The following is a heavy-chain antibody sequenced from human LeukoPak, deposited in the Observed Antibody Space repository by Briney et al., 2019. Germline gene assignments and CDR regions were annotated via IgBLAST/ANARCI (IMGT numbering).Heavy chain of an antibody. J-gene: IGHJ4*02. CDR3: ARSRRVGYSYGRGPFDY. D-gene: IGHD5-18*01. CDR2: INHSGST. CDR1: GVSFSGYY. Sequence: SETLSLTCAVYGVSFSGYYWSWIRQPPGKGLEWIGEINHSGSTNYNPSLKSRVTISVDTSKNQFSLKLSSVTAADTAVYYCARSRRVGYSYGRGPFDYWGQGTLVTVSS. V-gene: IGHV4-34*01.